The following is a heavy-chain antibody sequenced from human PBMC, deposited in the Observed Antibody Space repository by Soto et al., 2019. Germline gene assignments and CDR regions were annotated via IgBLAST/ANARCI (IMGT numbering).Heavy chain of an antibody. V-gene: IGHV4-39*01. D-gene: IGHD6-13*01. CDR2: IFYSGIT. CDR3: ARHSIAAAGLGFDY. Sequence: SETLSLTCTVSGGSISSSSYYWGWIRQPPGKGLDWIGSIFYSGITYYNPSLKSRVTISVDTSKNQFSLKLSSVTAADTAVYYCARHSIAAAGLGFDYWGQGTLVTVSS. CDR1: GGSISSSSYY. J-gene: IGHJ4*02.